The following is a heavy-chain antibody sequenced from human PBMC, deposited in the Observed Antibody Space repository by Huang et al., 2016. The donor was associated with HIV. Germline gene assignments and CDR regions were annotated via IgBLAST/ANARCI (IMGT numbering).Heavy chain of an antibody. V-gene: IGHV1-8*01. CDR1: GYTFTNYD. CDR2: MNPKSGNV. D-gene: IGHD3-10*01. CDR3: ARGFGINYNHEAFDV. Sequence: QIQLAQSGAEVKKPGASVKVSCKASGYTFTNYDINWVRQASGQGLAWMGGMNPKSGNVGYTKKCQGRVAILRNSSINTSYLEVTSLTSEDTAVYYCARGFGINYNHEAFDVWGQGTMVTVSS. J-gene: IGHJ3*01.